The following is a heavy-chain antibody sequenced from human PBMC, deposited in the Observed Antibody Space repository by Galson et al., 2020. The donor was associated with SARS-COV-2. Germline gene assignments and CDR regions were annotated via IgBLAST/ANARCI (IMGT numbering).Heavy chain of an antibody. V-gene: IGHV3-33*06. J-gene: IGHJ4*02. CDR2: IFYDGSYK. CDR3: AKQSYGDYVGLV. CDR1: GFTFSDHA. Sequence: GESLKISCAASGFTFSDHAMHWVRQAPGKGLEWVAQIFYDGSYKYYGDSVKGRFTISRDSSKNTLYLQINSLRAEDTAVYYCAKQSYGDYVGLVWGQGTLVTVSS. D-gene: IGHD4-17*01.